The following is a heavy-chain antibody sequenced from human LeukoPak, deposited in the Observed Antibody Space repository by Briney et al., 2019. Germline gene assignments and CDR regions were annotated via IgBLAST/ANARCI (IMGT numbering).Heavy chain of an antibody. J-gene: IGHJ4*02. D-gene: IGHD3-22*01. CDR2: ISWNSGSI. CDR3: AKAAGYYYDSSGPGGW. Sequence: PGGSLRLSCAASGFTFDDYAMHWVRQAPGKGLEWVSGISWNSGSIGYADSVKGRFTISRDNAKNSLYLQMNSLRAEDTALYYCAKAAGYYYDSSGPGGWWGQGTLVTVSS. V-gene: IGHV3-9*01. CDR1: GFTFDDYA.